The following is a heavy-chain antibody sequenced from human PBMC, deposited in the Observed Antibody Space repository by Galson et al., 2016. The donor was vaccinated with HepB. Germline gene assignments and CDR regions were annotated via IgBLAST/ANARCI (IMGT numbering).Heavy chain of an antibody. D-gene: IGHD2-21*01. CDR1: GGTVSTYA. Sequence: SCKASGGTVSTYAISWARRAPGQGLEWMGGIIPVFGPPNYARKFEGRVTITADESTSTVYMELNSLRSEDTAVYYCMLGSCSPRCYSHSPYYYYYGMDVWGQGTTVTVSS. J-gene: IGHJ6*02. V-gene: IGHV1-69*01. CDR3: MLGSCSPRCYSHSPYYYYYGMDV. CDR2: IIPVFGPP.